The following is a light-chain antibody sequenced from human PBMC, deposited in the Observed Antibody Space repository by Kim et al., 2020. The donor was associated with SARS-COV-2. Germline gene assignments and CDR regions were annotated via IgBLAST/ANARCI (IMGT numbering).Light chain of an antibody. CDR1: SLRSYY. V-gene: IGLV3-19*01. J-gene: IGLJ2*01. Sequence: SELTQDPAVSVALGQTVRITCQGDSLRSYYATWYQHKPGQAPILVIYGKNNRPSGIPDRFSGSSSGNTASLTITGTQAGDEADYYCNSRDSNDNVVFGGGTQLTVL. CDR3: NSRDSNDNVV. CDR2: GKN.